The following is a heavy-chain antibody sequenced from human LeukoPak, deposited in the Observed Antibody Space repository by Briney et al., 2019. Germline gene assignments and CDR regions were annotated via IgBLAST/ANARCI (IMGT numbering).Heavy chain of an antibody. D-gene: IGHD2-15*01. J-gene: IGHJ5*02. CDR3: ARGRGGGSFGGWLDP. Sequence: PSETLSLTCAIYGGSSSGYYWNWIRQPPGKGLEWIGEINQSGSTNYNPSLNSRLTMSVDTSKNQFSLNLSSVTAADAAVYYCARGRGGGSFGGWLDPWGQGTLVTVSS. CDR1: GGSSSGYY. V-gene: IGHV4-34*01. CDR2: INQSGST.